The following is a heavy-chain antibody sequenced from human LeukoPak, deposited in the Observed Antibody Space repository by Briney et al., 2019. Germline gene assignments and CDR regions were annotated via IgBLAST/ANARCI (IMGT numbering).Heavy chain of an antibody. J-gene: IGHJ5*02. V-gene: IGHV3-48*03. CDR2: IGISGDYST. D-gene: IGHD2-15*01. CDR1: GFTFGNYD. CDR3: ARNRGYCDDTSWPKWFAP. Sequence: PGGSLRLSCEASSGFTFGNYDMHWLRQAPGKGLEWLSSIGISGDYSTYYAQSVKGRFSISRDNVNNFLYLQMDRLRAEDTAVYYCARNRGYCDDTSWPKWFAPWGQGTLVIVSS.